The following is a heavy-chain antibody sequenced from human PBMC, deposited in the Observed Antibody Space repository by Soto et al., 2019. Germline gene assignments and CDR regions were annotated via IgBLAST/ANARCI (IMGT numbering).Heavy chain of an antibody. J-gene: IGHJ3*02. D-gene: IGHD3-10*01. CDR1: GFTFSSYW. V-gene: IGHV3-74*01. Sequence: GGSLRLSCAASGFTFSSYWMHWVRQAPGKGLVWVSRINSDGSSTSYADSVKGRFTISRDNAKNTLYLQMNSLRAEDPAVYYCAREGTYYYGSGSYCAFEIWGQGTMVTVSS. CDR2: INSDGSST. CDR3: AREGTYYYGSGSYCAFEI.